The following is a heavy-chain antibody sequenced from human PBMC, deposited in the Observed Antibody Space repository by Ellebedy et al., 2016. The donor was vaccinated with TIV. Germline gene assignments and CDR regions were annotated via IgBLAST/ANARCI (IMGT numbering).Heavy chain of an antibody. D-gene: IGHD3-9*01. CDR3: ARDRDWALDY. J-gene: IGHJ4*02. Sequence: AASVKVSCKASGYTFTNNAMHWVRQAPGQSLGWMGWINGGNDNTKYSQMLQGRVTITRDTSASTVYMELSSLRSEDTAVYYCARDRDWALDYWGQGTLVTVSS. CDR2: INGGNDNT. V-gene: IGHV1-3*01. CDR1: GYTFTNNA.